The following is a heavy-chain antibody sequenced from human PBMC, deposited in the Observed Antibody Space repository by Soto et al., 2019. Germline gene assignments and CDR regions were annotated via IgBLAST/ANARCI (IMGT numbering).Heavy chain of an antibody. CDR2: ISYGGSNT. CDR3: ARDREVTMRSFDY. V-gene: IGHV3-30-3*01. Sequence: QVQMEESGGGVVQPGRSLRLSCAVSGFTFSSYAMHWVRQAPGKGLEWVAVISYGGSNTYFADSVKGRFTISSDKSKNTLYLQMNSLRTEDTAVYYCARDREVTMRSFDYWGQGTLVTVSS. D-gene: IGHD3-22*01. J-gene: IGHJ4*02. CDR1: GFTFSSYA.